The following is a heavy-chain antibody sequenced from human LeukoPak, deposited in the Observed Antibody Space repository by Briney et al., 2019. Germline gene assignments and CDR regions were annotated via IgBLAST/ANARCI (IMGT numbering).Heavy chain of an antibody. Sequence: GGSLRLSCAASGFTFSSYTMSWVRQAPGKGLEWVSAISGSGGSTYYADSVKGRFTISRDNSKNTLYLQMNSLRAEDTAVYYCAKNPGGYDYRFDYWGQGTLVTVSS. D-gene: IGHD5-12*01. J-gene: IGHJ4*02. CDR1: GFTFSSYT. CDR2: ISGSGGST. V-gene: IGHV3-23*01. CDR3: AKNPGGYDYRFDY.